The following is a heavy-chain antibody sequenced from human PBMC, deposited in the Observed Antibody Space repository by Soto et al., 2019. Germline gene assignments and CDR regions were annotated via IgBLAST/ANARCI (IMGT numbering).Heavy chain of an antibody. J-gene: IGHJ4*02. CDR3: ATDREIAAAVRGFDY. Sequence: GGSLRLSCAASGFTFTDAWMNWVRQAPGKGLEWVANIKQDGSEKYYVDSVKGRFTISRDNAKNSLYLQLNSLRAEDTAVYDCATDREIAAAVRGFDYWGEGTLVPVAS. CDR2: IKQDGSEK. D-gene: IGHD6-13*01. CDR1: GFTFTDAW. V-gene: IGHV3-7*01.